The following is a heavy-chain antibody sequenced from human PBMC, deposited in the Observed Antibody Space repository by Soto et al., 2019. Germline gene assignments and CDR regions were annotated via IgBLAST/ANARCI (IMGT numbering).Heavy chain of an antibody. Sequence: SETLSLTCAVYGGSFSGYYWSWIRQPPGKGLEWIGEINHSGSTNYNPSLKSRVTISVDTSKNQFSLKLSSVTAADTAVYYCARGLAAAGQDFDYWGQGTLVTVSS. J-gene: IGHJ4*02. CDR3: ARGLAAAGQDFDY. CDR1: GGSFSGYY. V-gene: IGHV4-34*01. D-gene: IGHD6-13*01. CDR2: INHSGST.